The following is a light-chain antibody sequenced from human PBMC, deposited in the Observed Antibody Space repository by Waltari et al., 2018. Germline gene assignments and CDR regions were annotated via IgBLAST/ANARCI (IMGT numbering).Light chain of an antibody. CDR2: ADN. CDR3: ASWDDSLISLL. Sequence: QSELTQPPSASGPPGQTVTISCSGSISNVGSNAVSWYQHVPGTAPNLVIYADNYRPAGVPDRFSGSKSGASASLAISGLQSEDEADYYCASWDDSLISLLFGGGTKLTVL. J-gene: IGLJ2*01. V-gene: IGLV1-44*01. CDR1: ISNVGSNA.